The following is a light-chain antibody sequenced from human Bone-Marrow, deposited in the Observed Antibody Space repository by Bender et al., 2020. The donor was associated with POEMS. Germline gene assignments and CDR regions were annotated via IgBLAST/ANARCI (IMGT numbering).Light chain of an antibody. V-gene: IGLV1-44*01. CDR2: NDN. CDR1: NSNIGSNT. Sequence: QSVLTQPPSASGTPGQRVTISCSGGNSNIGSNTINWFQQLPGTAPKLLIHNDNQRPSGVPDRSSGSKSGTLASLAIRGLQSEDEADYYCAVWDDSLNGWVFGGGTKLTVL. J-gene: IGLJ3*02. CDR3: AVWDDSLNGWV.